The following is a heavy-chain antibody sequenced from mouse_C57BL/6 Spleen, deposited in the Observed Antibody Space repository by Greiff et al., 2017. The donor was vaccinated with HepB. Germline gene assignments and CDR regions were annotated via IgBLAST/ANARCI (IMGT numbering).Heavy chain of an antibody. D-gene: IGHD2-5*01. Sequence: EVKLQESGPELVKPGASVKIPCKASGYTFTDYNMDWVKQSHGKSLEWIGDINPNNGGTIYNQKFKGKATLTVDKSSSTAYMELRSLTSEDTAVYYCARSPYYSNYDAMDYWGQGTSVTVSS. CDR3: ARSPYYSNYDAMDY. J-gene: IGHJ4*01. CDR2: INPNNGGT. V-gene: IGHV1-18*01. CDR1: GYTFTDYN.